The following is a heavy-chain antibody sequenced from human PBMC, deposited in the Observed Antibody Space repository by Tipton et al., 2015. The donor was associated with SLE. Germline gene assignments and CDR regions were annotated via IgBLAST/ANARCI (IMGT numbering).Heavy chain of an antibody. D-gene: IGHD6-6*01. CDR2: IYYRGST. CDR3: ATHEGYSSSAPDI. J-gene: IGHJ3*02. CDR1: GYSLSRGYY. V-gene: IGHV4-38-2*02. Sequence: LSCTVSGYSLSRGYYWGWIRQPPGKGLEWIGSIYYRGSTYYNPSLKSRVTISVDTSKNQFSLKLSSVTAADTSVYYCATHEGYSSSAPDIWGQGTMVTVSS.